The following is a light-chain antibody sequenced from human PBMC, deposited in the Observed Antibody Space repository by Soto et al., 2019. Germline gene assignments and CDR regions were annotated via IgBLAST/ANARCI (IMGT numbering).Light chain of an antibody. CDR2: KAS. CDR3: QQYNSYWT. J-gene: IGKJ1*01. V-gene: IGKV1-5*03. CDR1: HSISSW. Sequence: DIQMTQSPSTLSASVGDRVTITCRASHSISSWLAWYQQKPGKAPKLLIYKASNLERGVPSRFSGSGSGTEFTLTISSLQPDDFATYYCQQYNSYWTFGQGNKVEIK.